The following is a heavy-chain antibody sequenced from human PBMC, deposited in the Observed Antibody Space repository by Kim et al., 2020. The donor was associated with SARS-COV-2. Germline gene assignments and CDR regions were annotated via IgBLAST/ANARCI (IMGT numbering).Heavy chain of an antibody. J-gene: IGHJ5*02. CDR1: GGSISSSSYY. V-gene: IGHV4-39*01. CDR2: IYYSGST. Sequence: SETLSLTCTVSGGSISSSSYYWGWIRQPPGLGLEWIGSIYYSGSTYYNPSLKSRVTISVDTAKNQFSLKLSSVTAADTAVYYCARQDTITIFGVVISPSWFDPGGQRTLVTLSS. D-gene: IGHD3-3*01. CDR3: ARQDTITIFGVVISPSWFDP.